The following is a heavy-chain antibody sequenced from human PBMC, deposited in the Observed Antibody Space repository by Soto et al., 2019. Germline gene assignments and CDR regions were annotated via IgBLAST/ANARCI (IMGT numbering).Heavy chain of an antibody. CDR2: ISGSGGST. J-gene: IGHJ4*02. CDR1: GFTFSSYA. CDR3: ARRSSGWYFDY. V-gene: IGHV3-23*01. Sequence: EVPLLESGGGLVQPGGALRLSCAASGFTFSSYAMSWVRQAPGKGLEWVSAISGSGGSTYYADSVKGRFTISRDNSKNTLYLQMNSLRAEDTAVYYCARRSSGWYFDYWGQGTLLTVSS. D-gene: IGHD6-19*01.